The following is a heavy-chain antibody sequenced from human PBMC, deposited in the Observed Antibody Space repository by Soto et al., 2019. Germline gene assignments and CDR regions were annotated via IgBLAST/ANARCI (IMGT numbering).Heavy chain of an antibody. D-gene: IGHD3-3*01. CDR2: ISYDGSNK. J-gene: IGHJ4*02. CDR1: GFTFSSYG. V-gene: IGHV3-30*18. Sequence: GESLKISCAASGFTFSSYGMHWVRQAPGKGLEWVAVISYDGSNKYYADSVKGRFTISRDNSKNTLYLQMNSLRAEDTAVYYCAKEINLEWLSFLFDYWGQGTLVTVSS. CDR3: AKEINLEWLSFLFDY.